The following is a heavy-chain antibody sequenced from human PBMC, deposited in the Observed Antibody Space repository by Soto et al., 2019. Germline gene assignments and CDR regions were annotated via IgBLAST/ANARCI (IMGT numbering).Heavy chain of an antibody. J-gene: IGHJ3*02. CDR3: AIRDRSTWAGDVFAI. D-gene: IGHD2-2*01. CDR2: IYPGDSDT. V-gene: IGHV5-51*01. CDR1: GYSFTSYW. Sequence: GESLKISCKGSGYSFTSYWIGWVRQMPGKGLEWMGIIYPGDSDTRYSPSFQGQVTISADKSISTAYLQWSSLKASDTAMYYCAIRDRSTWAGDVFAICGQGTMVTVSS.